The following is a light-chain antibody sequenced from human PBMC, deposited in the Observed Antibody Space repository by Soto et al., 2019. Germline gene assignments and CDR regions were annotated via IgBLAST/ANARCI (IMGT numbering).Light chain of an antibody. Sequence: QSALTQPASVSGSPGQSISIPCTGTSSDIGAFNFVSWYQQHPGKAPKVLIYGVTNRPSGVDYRFSGSKSGNTASLIISGLRREDEADYYCSSFTSASTRIFGTGTKLTVL. J-gene: IGLJ1*01. V-gene: IGLV2-14*03. CDR2: GVT. CDR1: SSDIGAFNF. CDR3: SSFTSASTRI.